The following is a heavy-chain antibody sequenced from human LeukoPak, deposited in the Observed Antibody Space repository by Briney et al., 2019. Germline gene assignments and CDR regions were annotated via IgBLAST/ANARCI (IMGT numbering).Heavy chain of an antibody. CDR2: ISGSGGST. Sequence: GGSLRLSCAASGFTFSTYWMAWVRQAPGKGLEWVSAISGSGGSTYYADSVKGRFTISRDNSKNTLYLQMTSLRAEDTAVYSCAKNYDSSGYYQVYWGQGTLVTVSS. D-gene: IGHD3-22*01. CDR3: AKNYDSSGYYQVY. V-gene: IGHV3-23*01. J-gene: IGHJ4*02. CDR1: GFTFSTYW.